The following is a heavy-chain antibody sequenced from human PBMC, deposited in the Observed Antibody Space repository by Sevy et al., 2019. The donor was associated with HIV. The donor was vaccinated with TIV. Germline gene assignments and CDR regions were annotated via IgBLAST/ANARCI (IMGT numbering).Heavy chain of an antibody. Sequence: GGSLRLSCAASGFTFSSYTMNWARQAPGKGLDWVSSISTTSTYVYYADSVKGRFTISRDNAKNSLYLQVNSLRAEDTAVYYCARDSGEGYYAMDVWGQGTTVTVSS. CDR1: GFTFSSYT. CDR3: ARDSGEGYYAMDV. V-gene: IGHV3-21*01. CDR2: ISTTSTYV. J-gene: IGHJ6*02. D-gene: IGHD3-10*01.